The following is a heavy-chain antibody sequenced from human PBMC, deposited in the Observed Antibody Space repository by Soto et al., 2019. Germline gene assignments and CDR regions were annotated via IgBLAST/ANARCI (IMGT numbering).Heavy chain of an antibody. D-gene: IGHD3-3*01. Sequence: PSETLSLTCAVYGGSFSGYYWSWIRQPPGKGLEWIGEINHSGSTNYNPSLKSRVTISVDTSKNQFSLKLSSVTAADTAVYYCARGGGQYDFWSGYPHFDYWGQGTLVTVSS. J-gene: IGHJ4*02. CDR2: INHSGST. CDR1: GGSFSGYY. V-gene: IGHV4-34*01. CDR3: ARGGGQYDFWSGYPHFDY.